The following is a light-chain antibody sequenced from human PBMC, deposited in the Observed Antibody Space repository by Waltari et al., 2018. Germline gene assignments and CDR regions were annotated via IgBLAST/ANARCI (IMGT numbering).Light chain of an antibody. Sequence: EIMLTQSPGTLSLSPGERATLSCRASQSISKYLAWYQQKPVQAPSLLIYDASSRATGVPGRFSGSGSVTDFSLTISRLEPEDFAVYYCQKYGSLPATFGQGTKVEIK. CDR3: QKYGSLPAT. J-gene: IGKJ1*01. CDR1: QSISKY. CDR2: DAS. V-gene: IGKV3-20*01.